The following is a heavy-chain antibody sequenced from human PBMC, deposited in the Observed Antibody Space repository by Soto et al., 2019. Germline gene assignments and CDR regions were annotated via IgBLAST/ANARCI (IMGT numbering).Heavy chain of an antibody. CDR1: GASIRSYH. CDR3: AKDVSSRRWCDP. D-gene: IGHD3-16*01. CDR2: MQHTGNT. Sequence: QVQLQESGPGLVKPSEPLSLTCAVSGASIRSYHWSWIRQPAGKGLEWIGRMQHTGNTNYNPSLKSRVTTSVDTSKNQISLKINYVAASDTAVYFCAKDVSSRRWCDPVGLGILVIVSS. J-gene: IGHJ5*02. V-gene: IGHV4-4*07.